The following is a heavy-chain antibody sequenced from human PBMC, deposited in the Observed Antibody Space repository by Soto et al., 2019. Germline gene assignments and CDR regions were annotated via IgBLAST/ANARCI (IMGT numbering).Heavy chain of an antibody. CDR3: ARDFYGSGSYGQDVPQAPDY. CDR1: GFTFSTYA. V-gene: IGHV3-30-3*01. D-gene: IGHD3-10*01. J-gene: IGHJ4*02. Sequence: QVQLVESGGGVVQPGRSLRLSCAASGFTFSTYAMHWVRQAPGKGLEWVAVISSDGTHKYYADSVKGRFSISRDNSKNTLYVQMNSLRTEDTAVDYCARDFYGSGSYGQDVPQAPDYWGQGALVTVSS. CDR2: ISSDGTHK.